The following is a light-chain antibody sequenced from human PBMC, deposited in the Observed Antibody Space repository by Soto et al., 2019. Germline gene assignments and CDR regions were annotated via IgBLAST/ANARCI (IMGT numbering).Light chain of an antibody. V-gene: IGLV1-40*01. Sequence: QSVLTQPPSVSGAPGQRVTISCTGSSSNIGAGYDVHWYQQLPGTAPKLLIYGNSNRPSGVPDRFSGSKSGTSASLAITGLQAEDEADYYCQSYDSSLSAPFGTGTQADRP. J-gene: IGLJ1*01. CDR2: GNS. CDR3: QSYDSSLSAP. CDR1: SSNIGAGYD.